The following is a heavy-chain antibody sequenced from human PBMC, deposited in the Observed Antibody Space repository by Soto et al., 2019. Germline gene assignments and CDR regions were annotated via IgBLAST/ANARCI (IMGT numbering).Heavy chain of an antibody. Sequence: GGSLRLSCAASGFTFSNYAMSWVRQAPGKGLEWVSGISGSGGSTYYADSVKGRFTISRDNSKNTLYLQMNSLRADDTAVYYCAKVPLTGTTAGWFDPWGQGTLVTVSS. CDR2: ISGSGGST. CDR1: GFTFSNYA. D-gene: IGHD1-7*01. CDR3: AKVPLTGTTAGWFDP. V-gene: IGHV3-23*01. J-gene: IGHJ5*02.